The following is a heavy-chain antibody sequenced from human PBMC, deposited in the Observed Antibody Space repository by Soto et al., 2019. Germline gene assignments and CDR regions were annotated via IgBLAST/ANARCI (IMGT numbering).Heavy chain of an antibody. CDR1: GFTFSSYW. CDR3: ARSLPRDPFYYDSSGYQDY. V-gene: IGHV3-7*01. CDR2: IKQDGSEK. Sequence: PGGSLRLSCAASGFTFSSYWMSWVRQAPGKGLEWVANIKQDGSEKYYVDSVKGRFTISRDNAKNSLYLQMNSLRAEDTAVYYCARSLPRDPFYYDSSGYQDYWGQGTLVTVSS. D-gene: IGHD3-22*01. J-gene: IGHJ4*02.